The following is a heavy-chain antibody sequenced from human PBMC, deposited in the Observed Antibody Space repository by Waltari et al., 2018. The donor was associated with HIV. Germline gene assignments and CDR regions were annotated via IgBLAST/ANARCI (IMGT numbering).Heavy chain of an antibody. V-gene: IGHV4-59*01. Sequence: QVQLQESGPGLVKPSETLSLTCTGSGGSINNYYWSWIRQPPGKGLEWIGYFYYSGSTNYNPSLKSRVTISVDKSKNQFSLKLSSVTTADTAVYYCASSVALDRWGQGTLVTVSS. CDR2: FYYSGST. J-gene: IGHJ4*02. CDR1: GGSINNYY. D-gene: IGHD2-2*03. CDR3: ASSVALDR.